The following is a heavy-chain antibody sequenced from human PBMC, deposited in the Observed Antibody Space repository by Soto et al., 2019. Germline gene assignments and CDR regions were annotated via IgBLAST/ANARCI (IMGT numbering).Heavy chain of an antibody. CDR2: IDYSGNI. V-gene: IGHV4-39*01. CDR1: GGSITSSGSA. D-gene: IGHD1-1*01. Sequence: QLQLQESGPGLVKPSETLSLTCNASGGSITSSGSAWGWIRQSPGKGLEWIGTIDYSGNIYYSPSLKSRITISVDPSKNQISLKLSSVTAADTAVYYCARHIHNQGFEYYFDSWGQGTLVTVSS. CDR3: ARHIHNQGFEYYFDS. J-gene: IGHJ4*02.